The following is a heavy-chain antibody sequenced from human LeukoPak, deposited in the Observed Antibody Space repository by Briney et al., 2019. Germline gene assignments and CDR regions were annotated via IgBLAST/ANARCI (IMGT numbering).Heavy chain of an antibody. J-gene: IGHJ5*02. CDR1: GYTFTSYG. V-gene: IGHV1-18*01. D-gene: IGHD2-2*01. Sequence: ASVKVSCKASGYTFTSYGINWVRQAPGQGLEWMGWISAYNGNTNYAQKLQGRVTITADKSTSTAYMELSSLRSEDTAVYYCATGPYHCSSTSCQRSPNWFDPWGQGTLVTVSS. CDR3: ATGPYHCSSTSCQRSPNWFDP. CDR2: ISAYNGNT.